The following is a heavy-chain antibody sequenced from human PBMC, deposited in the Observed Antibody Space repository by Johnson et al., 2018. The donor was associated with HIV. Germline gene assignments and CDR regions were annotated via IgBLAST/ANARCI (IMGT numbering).Heavy chain of an antibody. CDR1: GFTFSSYA. D-gene: IGHD1-26*01. Sequence: QVHLVESGGGVVQPGRSLRLSCAASGFTFSSYAMHWVRQAPGKGLEWVAVISYDGSNKYYADSVKGRFTISRDNSKNTLYLQMNSLRAEDTAVYYCAIIPPGGAGKGADAFDIWGQGTMVTVSS. CDR3: AIIPPGGAGKGADAFDI. J-gene: IGHJ3*02. V-gene: IGHV3-30*04. CDR2: ISYDGSNK.